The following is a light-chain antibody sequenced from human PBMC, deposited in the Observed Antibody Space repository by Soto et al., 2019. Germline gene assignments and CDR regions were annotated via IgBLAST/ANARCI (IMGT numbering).Light chain of an antibody. J-gene: IGKJ1*01. CDR2: DTS. CDR3: HQYNSYPET. Sequence: ILMTQSPSTLSVSVGDRATLTCRASQSVSGWLAWYQQKPGHPPKFLIYDTSPRDTAIPTRFSASGSGTEFTLTITSLQSEEYATYYCHQYNSYPETFGQGAKVDIK. V-gene: IGKV1-5*01. CDR1: QSVSGW.